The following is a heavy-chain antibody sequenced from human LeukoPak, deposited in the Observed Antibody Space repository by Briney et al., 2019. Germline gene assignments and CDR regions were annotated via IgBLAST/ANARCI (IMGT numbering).Heavy chain of an antibody. D-gene: IGHD2/OR15-2a*01. CDR2: IGPRSRFT. J-gene: IGHJ4*02. CDR1: GFTFTDYY. V-gene: IGHV1-2*02. Sequence: GASVKVSCKSSGFTFTDYYIHWVRQAPGQGLEWMGYIGPRSRFTSYLQEFQGRVTMTRDTSMTTAYMELTGLTSDDTAVYYCAREGNGLLSKHFDCWGQGTLVTVSS. CDR3: AREGNGLLSKHFDC.